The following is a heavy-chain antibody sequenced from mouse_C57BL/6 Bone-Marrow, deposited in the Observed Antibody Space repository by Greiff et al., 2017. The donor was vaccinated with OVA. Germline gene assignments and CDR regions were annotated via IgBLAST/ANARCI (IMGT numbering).Heavy chain of an antibody. Sequence: QVQLQQSGAELMKPGASVKLSCKATGYTFTGYWIEWVKQRPGHGLEWIGEILPGSGSTNYNEKFKGKATFTADTSSNTAYMQLSSLTTEDSAIYYCARGASYYGNFYWYFDVWGTGTTVTVSS. V-gene: IGHV1-9*01. D-gene: IGHD2-10*01. J-gene: IGHJ1*03. CDR1: GYTFTGYW. CDR2: ILPGSGST. CDR3: ARGASYYGNFYWYFDV.